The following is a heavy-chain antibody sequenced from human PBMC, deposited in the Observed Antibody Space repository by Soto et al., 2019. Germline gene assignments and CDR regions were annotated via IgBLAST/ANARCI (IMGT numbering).Heavy chain of an antibody. Sequence: EVQLVESGGGLIQPGGSLRLSCAASGFTVSSYYMSWVRQAPGTVLEWFSVIYSGGSTYYAQSVQRRFTLSRDNSKSTLYLQMNSLRAEDTAVFYCARDPYSWGQGTLVTVSS. V-gene: IGHV3-53*01. CDR1: GFTVSSYY. CDR2: IYSGGST. CDR3: ARDPYS. J-gene: IGHJ4*02.